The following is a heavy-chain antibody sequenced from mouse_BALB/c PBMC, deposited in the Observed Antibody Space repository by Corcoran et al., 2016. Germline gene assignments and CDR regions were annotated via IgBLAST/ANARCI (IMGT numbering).Heavy chain of an antibody. CDR3: ARWGITTCDY. CDR1: GYRFTDYN. Sequence: EILLQKSGPKLVKPVASVRIPRKASGYRFTDYNMDWVRQSHGKSLELIGDINPRSGGTIYNQTFKGKATLTVDKSSSTAYMELHSLTSEDTAVDYCARWGITTCDYWGQGTSVTVSS. CDR2: INPRSGGT. V-gene: IGHV1-18*01. J-gene: IGHJ2*03. D-gene: IGHD2-4*01.